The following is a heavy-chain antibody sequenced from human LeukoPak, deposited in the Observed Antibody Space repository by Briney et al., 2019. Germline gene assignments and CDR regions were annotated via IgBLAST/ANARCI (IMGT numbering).Heavy chain of an antibody. Sequence: ASVKVSCKASGYTFTSYDINWVRQATGQGLEWMGWMNPNSGNTGYAQKFQGRVTMTRNTSISTAYMELSSLRSEDTAVYYCARNYDFWSGYYTALYYYYYYGMDVWGQGTTVTVSS. D-gene: IGHD3-3*01. J-gene: IGHJ6*02. CDR1: GYTFTSYD. CDR3: ARNYDFWSGYYTALYYYYYYGMDV. CDR2: MNPNSGNT. V-gene: IGHV1-8*01.